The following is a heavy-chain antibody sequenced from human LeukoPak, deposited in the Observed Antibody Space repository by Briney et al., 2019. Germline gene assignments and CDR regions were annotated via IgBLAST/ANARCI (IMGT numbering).Heavy chain of an antibody. J-gene: IGHJ2*01. Sequence: ASVKVSCKASGYTFTGYYMHWVRQAPGQGLEWMGRINPNSGGTNYARKFQGRVTMTRDTSISTAYMELSRLRSDDTAVYYCAREAVAGKSYWYFDLWGRGTLVTVSS. V-gene: IGHV1-2*06. CDR3: AREAVAGKSYWYFDL. CDR2: INPNSGGT. CDR1: GYTFTGYY. D-gene: IGHD6-19*01.